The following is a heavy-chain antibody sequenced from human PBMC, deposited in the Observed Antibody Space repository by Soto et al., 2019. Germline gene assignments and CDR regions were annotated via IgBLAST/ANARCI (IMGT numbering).Heavy chain of an antibody. Sequence: QVQLVQSGAEVKKPGASVKGSCKASGYTFASYAISWMRQAPGQGLEWMGWISAYNGNTNYAQKLQGRVTMTTDTSTSTADMELRSLRSDDTDVYYCARDPPPPDYWGQGTLVTVFS. CDR2: ISAYNGNT. V-gene: IGHV1-18*01. CDR3: ARDPPPPDY. CDR1: GYTFASYA. J-gene: IGHJ4*02.